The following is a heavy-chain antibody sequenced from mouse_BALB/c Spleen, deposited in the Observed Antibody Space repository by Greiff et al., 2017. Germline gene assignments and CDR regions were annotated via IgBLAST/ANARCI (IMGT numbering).Heavy chain of an antibody. CDR3: ARGGATYY. CDR2: IDPANGNT. D-gene: IGHD3-1*01. J-gene: IGHJ2*01. Sequence: VQLKESGAELVKPGASVKLSCTASGFNIKDTYMHWVKQRPEQGLEWIGRIDPANGNTKYDPKFQGKATITADTSSNTAYLQLSSLTSEDTAVYYFARGGATYYWGQGTTLTVSS. CDR1: GFNIKDTY. V-gene: IGHV14-3*02.